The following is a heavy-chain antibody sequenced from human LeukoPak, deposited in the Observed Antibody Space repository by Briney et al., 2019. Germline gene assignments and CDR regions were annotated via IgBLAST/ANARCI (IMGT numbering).Heavy chain of an antibody. J-gene: IGHJ4*02. CDR3: TRDLGATRGYGGNPDY. Sequence: GGSLRLSCTASGFTFGNYAMSWVRQAPGKGLEWVVFIRGKPLGGTTEYAASVKGRFTISRDDAKSIAYLQMNSLKTEDTAIYYCTRDLGATRGYGGNPDYWGQGTLVTVSS. CDR1: GFTFGNYA. D-gene: IGHD4-23*01. V-gene: IGHV3-49*04. CDR2: IRGKPLGGTT.